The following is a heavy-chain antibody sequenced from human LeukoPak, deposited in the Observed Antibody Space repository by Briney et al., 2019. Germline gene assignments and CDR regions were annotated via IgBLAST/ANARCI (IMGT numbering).Heavy chain of an antibody. V-gene: IGHV3-15*01. CDR1: GFTFSNAW. D-gene: IGHD1-26*01. Sequence: PGGSLRLSCAASGFTFSNAWMSWVRQAPGKGLEWVGLIKSKSDGGTTDYAAPVKGRFIISRDDSKNTLYLQMNSLKTEDTAVYYCTTDLEGATLFDYWGQGTLVTVSS. J-gene: IGHJ4*02. CDR2: IKSKSDGGTT. CDR3: TTDLEGATLFDY.